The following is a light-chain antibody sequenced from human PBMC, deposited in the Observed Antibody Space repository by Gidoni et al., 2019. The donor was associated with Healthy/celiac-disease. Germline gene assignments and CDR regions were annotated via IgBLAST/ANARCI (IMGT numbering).Light chain of an antibody. V-gene: IGKV3-20*01. Sequence: EIVLTQSPGTLSLSPGERTTLSCSASQSVSSSYLAWYQQKPGQAPRLLIYGASSRATGIPDRFSGSGSGTDFTLTIRRLEPEDFAVFYCQQYGSSRTFGQGTKVEIK. J-gene: IGKJ1*01. CDR3: QQYGSSRT. CDR2: GAS. CDR1: QSVSSSY.